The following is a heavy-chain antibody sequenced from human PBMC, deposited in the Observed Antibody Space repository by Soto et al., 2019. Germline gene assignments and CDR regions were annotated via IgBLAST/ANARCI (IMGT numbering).Heavy chain of an antibody. D-gene: IGHD3-10*01. CDR1: GFTFSSYG. CDR3: ARDPGLYGSGSQPTYYFDY. V-gene: IGHV3-33*01. CDR2: IWYDGSNK. Sequence: GGSLRLSCAASGFTFSSYGMHWVRQAPGKGLEWVAVIWYDGSNKYYADSVKGRFTISRDNSKNTLYLQMNSLRAEDTAVYYCARDPGLYGSGSQPTYYFDYWGQGTLVTVSS. J-gene: IGHJ4*02.